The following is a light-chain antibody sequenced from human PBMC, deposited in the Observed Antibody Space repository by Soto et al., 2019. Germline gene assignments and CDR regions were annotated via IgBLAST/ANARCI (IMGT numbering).Light chain of an antibody. CDR1: SSDVGTYNL. CDR3: SSYAGINTFVV. J-gene: IGLJ2*01. Sequence: QSALTQPASVSGSPGQSITISCTGTSSDVGTYNLVSWYQLHPGKAPKLMIYEGTNRPSGVSNRFSGSESGNTASLTISGLQAEDEADYYCSSYAGINTFVVFGGGTQLTVL. CDR2: EGT. V-gene: IGLV2-23*03.